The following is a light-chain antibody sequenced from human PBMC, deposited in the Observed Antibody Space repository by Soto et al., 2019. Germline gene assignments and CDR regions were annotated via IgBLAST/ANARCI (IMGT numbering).Light chain of an antibody. CDR2: SNN. CDR3: AAWDDSHWV. Sequence: QSVLTQPPSASGTPGQRVTISCSGSSSNIGSNYVYWYQQLPGTAPKLLIYSNNQRPSGVPDRFSGSKSGTSASLAISGLRSEDEADYYCAAWDDSHWVFGGGTKVTVL. J-gene: IGLJ3*02. CDR1: SSNIGSNY. V-gene: IGLV1-47*02.